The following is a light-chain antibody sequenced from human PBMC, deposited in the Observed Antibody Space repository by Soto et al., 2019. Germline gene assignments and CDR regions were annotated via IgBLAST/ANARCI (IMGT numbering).Light chain of an antibody. CDR3: QVWDSSTAV. V-gene: IGLV3-9*01. CDR1: NIGSKN. J-gene: IGLJ3*02. Sequence: SYELTQPLSVSVALGQTARITCVGNNIGSKNVYWYQQKPGQAPLLVISRDSNRPSGIPERFSGSNSGNPATLTISRAQAGDEADYYCQVWDSSTAVFGGGTKLTVL. CDR2: RDS.